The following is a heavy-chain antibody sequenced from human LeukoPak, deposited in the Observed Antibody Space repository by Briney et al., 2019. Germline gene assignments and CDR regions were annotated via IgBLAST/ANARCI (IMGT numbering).Heavy chain of an antibody. V-gene: IGHV4-59*01. Sequence: NPSETLSLTCTVSGGSISSYYWSWIRQPPGKGLEWIGYIYYSGSTNYNPSLKSRVTTSVDTSKNHFSLKMSSVTAADTAVYYCGRIMGGRMFGQYSSGWYLEFWGRGTLVTVSS. J-gene: IGHJ4*02. CDR3: GRIMGGRMFGQYSSGWYLEF. D-gene: IGHD6-19*01. CDR2: IYYSGST. CDR1: GGSISSYY.